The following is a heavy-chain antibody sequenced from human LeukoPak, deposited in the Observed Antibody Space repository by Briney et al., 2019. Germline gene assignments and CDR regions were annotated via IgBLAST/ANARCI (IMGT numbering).Heavy chain of an antibody. Sequence: GGSLRLSCAASGFTFSSYAMSWVRQAPGKGLEWVSGISGSGGSADYAGSVKGRFTISRDNSKKTLYLLMNSLRAEDTALYYCAKDLWGFVEVAAILDYWGQGTLVTVSS. CDR3: AKDLWGFVEVAAILDY. J-gene: IGHJ4*02. D-gene: IGHD2-15*01. CDR2: ISGSGGSA. V-gene: IGHV3-23*01. CDR1: GFTFSSYA.